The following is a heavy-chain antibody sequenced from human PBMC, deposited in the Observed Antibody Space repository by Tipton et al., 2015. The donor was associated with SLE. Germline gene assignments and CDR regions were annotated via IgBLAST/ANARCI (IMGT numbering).Heavy chain of an antibody. V-gene: IGHV1-2*06. CDR2: INPNGGGT. CDR1: GYTFTDYY. D-gene: IGHD4-23*01. J-gene: IGHJ6*02. Sequence: QLVQSGAEVKKPGASVKVSCKASGYTFTDYYLHWVRQAPGQGLEWMGRINPNGGGTNYARSFRDRVTMTRDTSISTAYMDLSRLRSDDAAVYYCARTVGIGASYYYGMDVWGQGTTVTVSS. CDR3: ARTVGIGASYYYGMDV.